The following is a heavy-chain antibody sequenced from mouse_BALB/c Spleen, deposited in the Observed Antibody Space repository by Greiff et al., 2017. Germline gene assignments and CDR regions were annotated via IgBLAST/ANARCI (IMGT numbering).Heavy chain of an antibody. J-gene: IGHJ3*01. Sequence: DVHLLESGAGLVKPGASLKLSCAASGFTFSSYAMSWVRQTPEKRLEWVATISSCGSYTYYPDSVKGRFTISIDKSKNTLYLQMSSLRSEYTAMYYCEDGSSFAYWGQGTLVTVSA. D-gene: IGHD1-3*01. CDR1: GFTFSSYA. CDR2: ISSCGSYT. CDR3: EDGSSFAY. V-gene: IGHV5-9-3*01.